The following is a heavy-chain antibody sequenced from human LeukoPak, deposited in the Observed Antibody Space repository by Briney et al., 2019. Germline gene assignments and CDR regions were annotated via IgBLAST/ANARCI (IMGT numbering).Heavy chain of an antibody. Sequence: GGSLRLSCAASGFTFSSYSMNWVRQAPGKGLEWVSSISSSSSYMYYADSVKGRFTISRDNAKNSLYLQMNSLRAEDTAVYYCARDLRQQLGGFIYYYYGMDVWGQGTTVTVSS. CDR3: ARDLRQQLGGFIYYYYGMDV. CDR1: GFTFSSYS. J-gene: IGHJ6*02. D-gene: IGHD6-13*01. V-gene: IGHV3-21*01. CDR2: ISSSSSYM.